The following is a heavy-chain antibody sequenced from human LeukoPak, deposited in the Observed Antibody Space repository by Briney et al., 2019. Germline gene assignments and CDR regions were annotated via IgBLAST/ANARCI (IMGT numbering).Heavy chain of an antibody. D-gene: IGHD3-22*01. Sequence: ASVKVSCKASGYTFTSYYMHWVRQAPGQGLEWMGIINPSGGSTSYAQKFQGRVTMTRDTSTGTVYMELSSLRSEDTAVYYCARDLSHYYDKCRIDYWGQGTLVTVSS. CDR3: ARDLSHYYDKCRIDY. J-gene: IGHJ4*02. CDR2: INPSGGST. V-gene: IGHV1-46*01. CDR1: GYTFTSYY.